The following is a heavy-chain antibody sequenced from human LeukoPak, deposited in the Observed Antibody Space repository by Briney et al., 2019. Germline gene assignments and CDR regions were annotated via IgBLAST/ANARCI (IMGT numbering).Heavy chain of an antibody. V-gene: IGHV1-46*01. CDR1: GYTFTSYY. Sequence: GASVKVSCKASGYTFTSYYMHWVRQAPGQGLEWMGKINPSGGSTSYAQKFQGRVTMTRDTSTSTVYMELSSLRSEDTAVYYCAKDRTAMATGYYYYGMDVWGQGTTVTVSS. CDR2: INPSGGST. J-gene: IGHJ6*02. D-gene: IGHD5-18*01. CDR3: AKDRTAMATGYYYYGMDV.